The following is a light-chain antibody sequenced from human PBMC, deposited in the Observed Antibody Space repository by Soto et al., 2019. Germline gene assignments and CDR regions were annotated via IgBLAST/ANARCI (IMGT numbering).Light chain of an antibody. V-gene: IGKV1-39*01. CDR1: QGISNS. CDR2: AAS. J-gene: IGKJ2*01. CDR3: QQSYSSPQMYT. Sequence: DIQMTQSPSSLSASVGDRVTITCRASQGISNSLNWYQQKPGKAPDLLIYAASNLQSGVPSRFSGSGSGTDFTLTISSLQPEDFATYYCQQSYSSPQMYTFGQGTKLEIK.